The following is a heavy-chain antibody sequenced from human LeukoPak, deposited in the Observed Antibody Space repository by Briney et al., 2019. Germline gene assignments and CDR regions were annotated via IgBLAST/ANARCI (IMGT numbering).Heavy chain of an antibody. D-gene: IGHD5-18*01. CDR3: ATLGTAMDSPFDY. CDR1: GYIFTTYW. V-gene: IGHV5-51*01. Sequence: GESLKISCKVSGYIFTTYWIGWVRQMPGKGLEWMVIIYPGDSDTRYSPSFQGQVTISAGKSISTAYLQWSSLKASDSAMYYCATLGTAMDSPFDYWGQGTLVTVSS. CDR2: IYPGDSDT. J-gene: IGHJ4*02.